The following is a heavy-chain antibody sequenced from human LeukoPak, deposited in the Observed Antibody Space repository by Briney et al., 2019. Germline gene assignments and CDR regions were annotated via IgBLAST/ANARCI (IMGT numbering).Heavy chain of an antibody. CDR1: GFTFSSYR. CDR2: ISSSSSYI. V-gene: IGHV3-21*01. CDR3: ARDVNSWFDP. Sequence: KPGGSLRLSCAASGFTFSSYRMNWVRQAPGKGLEWVSSISSSSSYIYYADSVKGRFTISRDNAKNSLYLQMNSLRADDTAVYYCARDVNSWFDPWGQGTLVTVSS. D-gene: IGHD4-23*01. J-gene: IGHJ5*02.